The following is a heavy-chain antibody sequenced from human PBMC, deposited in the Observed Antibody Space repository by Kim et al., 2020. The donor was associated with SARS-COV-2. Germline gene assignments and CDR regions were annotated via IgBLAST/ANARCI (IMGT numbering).Heavy chain of an antibody. V-gene: IGHV5-10-1*01. D-gene: IGHD6-19*01. J-gene: IGHJ5*02. CDR3: ARHGIAVAIRWFDP. Sequence: PSFQGHVTISADKSISTAYLQWSSLKASDTAMYYCARHGIAVAIRWFDPWGQGTLVTVSS.